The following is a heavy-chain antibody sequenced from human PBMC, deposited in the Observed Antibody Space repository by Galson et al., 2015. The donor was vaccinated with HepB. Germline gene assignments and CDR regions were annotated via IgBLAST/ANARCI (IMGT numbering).Heavy chain of an antibody. V-gene: IGHV3-21*01. CDR1: GFTFSSYS. CDR3: ARSVHAIFPRARVGMDV. CDR2: ISSSSSYI. Sequence: SLRLSCAASGFTFSSYSMNWVRQAPGKGLEWVSSISSSSSYIYYADSVKGRFTISRDNAKNSLYLQMNSLRAEDTAVYYCARSVHAIFPRARVGMDVWGQGTTVTVSS. J-gene: IGHJ6*02. D-gene: IGHD3-9*01.